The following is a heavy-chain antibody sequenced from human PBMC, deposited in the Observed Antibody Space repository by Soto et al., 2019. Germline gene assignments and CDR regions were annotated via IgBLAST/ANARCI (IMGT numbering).Heavy chain of an antibody. CDR2: IYYSGSA. CDR3: ARLDIVATKIDY. V-gene: IGHV4-31*03. J-gene: IGHJ4*02. D-gene: IGHD5-12*01. CDR1: GGSISSGGYY. Sequence: QVQLQESGPGLVKPSQTLSLTCTVSGGSISSGGYYWSWIRQHPGKGLEWIGYIYYSGSAYYTPSLKSRVTMSVDTSKNQFSLKLSSVTAADTAVYYCARLDIVATKIDYWGQGTLVTVSS.